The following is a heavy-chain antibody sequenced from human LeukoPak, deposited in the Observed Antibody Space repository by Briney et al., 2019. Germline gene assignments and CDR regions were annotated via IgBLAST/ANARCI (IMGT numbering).Heavy chain of an antibody. Sequence: GASVTVSCKASGYTFTSYDINWVRQATGQGLEWMGWMNPNSGNTGYAQKFQGRVTITRNTSISTAYMELSSLRSEDTAVYYCARRITIFGVVITLGYWGQGTLVTVSS. CDR3: ARRITIFGVVITLGY. V-gene: IGHV1-8*03. CDR1: GYTFTSYD. CDR2: MNPNSGNT. J-gene: IGHJ4*02. D-gene: IGHD3-3*01.